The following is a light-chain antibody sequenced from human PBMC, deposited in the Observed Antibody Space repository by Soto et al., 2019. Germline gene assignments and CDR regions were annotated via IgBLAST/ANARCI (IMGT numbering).Light chain of an antibody. CDR2: AAS. J-gene: IGKJ4*01. Sequence: DIQMTQSPSSLSASVGDRVTITCRASQSISSYLNWHQQKPGKAPKLLIYAASSLQSGAPSGFSGSGSGTDFTLSISSLQPEDFATYYCQQSYRTPRTFGGGTKVEIK. V-gene: IGKV1-39*01. CDR3: QQSYRTPRT. CDR1: QSISSY.